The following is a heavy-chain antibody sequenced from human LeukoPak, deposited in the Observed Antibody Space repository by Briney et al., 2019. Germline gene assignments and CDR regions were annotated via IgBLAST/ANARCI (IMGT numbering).Heavy chain of an antibody. CDR1: GFTFSSYG. CDR3: ARDFTVRGVIIGAFDI. CDR2: IWYDGSNK. D-gene: IGHD3-10*01. J-gene: IGHJ3*02. V-gene: IGHV3-33*01. Sequence: GGSLRLSCAASGFTFSSYGMHWVRQAPGKGLEWVAVIWYDGSNKYYADSVKGRFTISRDNSKNTLYLQMNSLRAEDTAVYYCARDFTVRGVIIGAFDIWGQGTMITVSS.